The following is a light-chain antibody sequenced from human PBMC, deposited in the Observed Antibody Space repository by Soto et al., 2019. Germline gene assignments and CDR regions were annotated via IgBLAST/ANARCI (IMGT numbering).Light chain of an antibody. J-gene: IGKJ3*01. CDR2: DAS. V-gene: IGKV3-11*01. CDR3: QQRSNWPRT. Sequence: EIVLTQSPATLSLSPGERATLSCRASQSVSSYLAWYQQKPGQAPRLLIYDASNRASGIPARFSGSGSGAEFPLTISSLEPEDFAAYYCQQRSNWPRTFGPGTKVDIK. CDR1: QSVSSY.